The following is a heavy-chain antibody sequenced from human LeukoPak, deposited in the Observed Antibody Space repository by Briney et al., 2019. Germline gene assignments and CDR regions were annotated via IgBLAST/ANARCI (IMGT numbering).Heavy chain of an antibody. J-gene: IGHJ4*02. V-gene: IGHV3-15*01. Sequence: PGGSLRLSCAASGFTFSSYAMSWVRQAPGKGLEWVGHIRSKADGGTPDYIAPVKGRFTISRDDSKDTLYLQMNSLNTEDTAMYYCTTRSPARYCSDGACYSSADYWGQGTLVTVSS. D-gene: IGHD2-15*01. CDR2: IRSKADGGTP. CDR1: GFTFSSYA. CDR3: TTRSPARYCSDGACYSSADY.